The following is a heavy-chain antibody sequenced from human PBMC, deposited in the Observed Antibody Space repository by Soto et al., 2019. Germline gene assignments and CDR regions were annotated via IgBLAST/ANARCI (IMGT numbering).Heavy chain of an antibody. Sequence: EVQLVESGGGLVQPGGSLRVSCAASGFTFSSYSINWVRQAPGKGLEWVSYISGSSTIYYADSVKGRFTISRDNAKNSLYLQMNSLRDEDTAVYYCARVGLGLFGMGVWGQGTTVTVSS. CDR1: GFTFSSYS. J-gene: IGHJ6*02. D-gene: IGHD3-16*01. CDR2: ISGSSTI. CDR3: ARVGLGLFGMGV. V-gene: IGHV3-48*02.